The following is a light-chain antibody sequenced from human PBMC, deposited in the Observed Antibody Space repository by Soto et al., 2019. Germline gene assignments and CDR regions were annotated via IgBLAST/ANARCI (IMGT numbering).Light chain of an antibody. J-gene: IGKJ4*01. CDR3: QQYHKWPPFT. CDR1: QSVSSN. Sequence: EVGITQAPATLSVSTGERATLSCRASQSVSSNLAWYQQKPGQTPRLLMYGASTRATGIPARFSGSGSGTEFTLTISSLQSEDFAVYYCQQYHKWPPFTLGGGTKVDIK. CDR2: GAS. V-gene: IGKV3-15*01.